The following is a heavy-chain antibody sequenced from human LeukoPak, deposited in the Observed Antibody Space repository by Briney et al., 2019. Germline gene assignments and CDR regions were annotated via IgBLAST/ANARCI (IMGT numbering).Heavy chain of an antibody. CDR3: ARRGSGIDY. CDR1: GYSFTTYW. CDR2: IYPGDSDT. Sequence: GESLKISFKGSGYSFTTYWIGWVRQMPGKGLEWMGIIYPGDSDTRYSPSFQGLVTISVDKSINTAYLQWSSLKASDTAIYYCARRGSGIDYWGQGTLVTVSS. J-gene: IGHJ4*02. V-gene: IGHV5-51*01. D-gene: IGHD1-1*01.